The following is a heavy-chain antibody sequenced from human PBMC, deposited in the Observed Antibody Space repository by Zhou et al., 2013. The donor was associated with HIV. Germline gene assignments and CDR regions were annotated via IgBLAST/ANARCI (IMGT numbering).Heavy chain of an antibody. V-gene: IGHV1-69*05. Sequence: QVQLVQSGAEVKKPGSSVKVSCKASGGTFSSYAISWVRQAPGQGLEWMGGIIPIFGTANYAQKFQGRVTITTDESTSTAYMELSSLRSEDTAVYYCASRDPLVDILTGFLDAFDIWAKGQWSPSLQ. J-gene: IGHJ3*02. CDR1: GGTFSSYA. D-gene: IGHD3-9*01. CDR2: IIPIFGTA. CDR3: ASRDPLVDILTGFLDAFDI.